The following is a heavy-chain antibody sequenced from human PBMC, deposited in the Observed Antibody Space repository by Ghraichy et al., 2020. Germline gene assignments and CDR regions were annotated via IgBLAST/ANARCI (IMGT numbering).Heavy chain of an antibody. Sequence: GGSLRLSCVGSGFTFSSYNMNWVRQSPGKGLEWVSYITSTSRSIFYADSVKGRFTISRDNAKNSLSLQMNSLRDEDTAVYYCARASRVVRFYYYDGMDVWGQGTTGTVSS. CDR3: ARASRVVRFYYYDGMDV. D-gene: IGHD2-21*01. CDR2: ITSTSRSI. J-gene: IGHJ6*02. CDR1: GFTFSSYN. V-gene: IGHV3-48*02.